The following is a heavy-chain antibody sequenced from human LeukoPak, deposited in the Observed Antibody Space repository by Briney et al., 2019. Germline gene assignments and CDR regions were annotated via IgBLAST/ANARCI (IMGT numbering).Heavy chain of an antibody. CDR2: ITGGGAST. J-gene: IGHJ6*02. CDR1: GFTFSSYA. CDR3: ARDGYYYGMDV. Sequence: PGGSLRLSCAASGFTFSSYAMSWVRQAPGTGLEWVSTITGGGASTFYADSVKGRFTISRENAKNSLYLQMDSLRAEDTAVYYCARDGYYYGMDVWGQGTTVTVSS. V-gene: IGHV3-23*01.